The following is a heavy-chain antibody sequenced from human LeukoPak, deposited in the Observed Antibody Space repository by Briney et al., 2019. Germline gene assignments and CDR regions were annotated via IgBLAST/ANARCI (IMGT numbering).Heavy chain of an antibody. V-gene: IGHV4-4*02. J-gene: IGHJ4*02. CDR2: IYHSGST. D-gene: IGHD3-22*01. Sequence: SETLSLTCAVSGGSISSSNWWSWVRQPPGKGLEWIGEIYHSGSTNYNPSLKSRVTISVDKSKNQFSLKLSSVTAADTAVYYCAKSHSYYYDSSGYYFDYWGQGTLVTVSS. CDR3: AKSHSYYYDSSGYYFDY. CDR1: GGSISSSNW.